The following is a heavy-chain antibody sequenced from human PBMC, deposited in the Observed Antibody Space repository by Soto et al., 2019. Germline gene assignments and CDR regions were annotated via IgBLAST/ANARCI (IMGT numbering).Heavy chain of an antibody. D-gene: IGHD3-3*01. CDR2: IYYSGSN. J-gene: IGHJ4*02. CDR1: GGSISSSSYY. CDR3: ARQRRDGVEWLLFPHFDY. Sequence: QLQLQESGPGLVKPSETLSLTCTVSGGSISSSSYYWGWIRQPPGKGLEWIGSIYYSGSNYYNPALKSRVPKSVDTSKHQFSLKLSSVTAADTAVYYCARQRRDGVEWLLFPHFDYWGQGTLVTVSS. V-gene: IGHV4-39*01.